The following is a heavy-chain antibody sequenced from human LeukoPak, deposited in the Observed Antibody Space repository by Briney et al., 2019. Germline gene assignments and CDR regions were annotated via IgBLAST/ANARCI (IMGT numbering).Heavy chain of an antibody. CDR2: IYYRGNS. Sequence: SETLSLTCTVSGGSISSYYWSWIRQPPGKGLEWIGVIYYRGNSDCNSSLKSRVTISVDTSKNQFSLKLSSVTAADTAVYYYARGDIVVVPAAILPPAFDIWGQGTMVTVSS. CDR1: GGSISSYY. D-gene: IGHD2-2*01. V-gene: IGHV4-59*12. J-gene: IGHJ3*02. CDR3: ARGDIVVVPAAILPPAFDI.